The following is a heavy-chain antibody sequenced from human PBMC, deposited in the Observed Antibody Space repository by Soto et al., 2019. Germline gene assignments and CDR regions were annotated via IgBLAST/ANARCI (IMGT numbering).Heavy chain of an antibody. J-gene: IGHJ6*02. CDR2: SYYSGST. Sequence: QVQLQESGPGLLKPSETLSLTCTVSGGSVSSGRYYWSWIRQPTGKGLEWIGYSYYSGSTNYNPSLKSRVTISVDTFKNQFALKLSSVTAADTAVYSCARIQQLVIKNYYCYGMDVWGQGPTVTVSS. CDR1: GGSVSSGRYY. V-gene: IGHV4-61*01. D-gene: IGHD6-13*01. CDR3: ARIQQLVIKNYYCYGMDV.